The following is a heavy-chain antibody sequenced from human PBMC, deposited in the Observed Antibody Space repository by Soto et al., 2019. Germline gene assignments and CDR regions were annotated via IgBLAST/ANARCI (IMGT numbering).Heavy chain of an antibody. J-gene: IGHJ6*02. CDR2: IDPSDSYT. D-gene: IGHD6-19*01. Sequence: GASLKISCNGSGYSFTSYWISWVRQMPGKGLEWMGRIDPSDSYTNYSPSFQGHVTISADKSISTAYLQWSSLKASDTAMYYCAIEPGIAVAGTSYYYYGMDVWGQWTTVTVSS. CDR3: AIEPGIAVAGTSYYYYGMDV. V-gene: IGHV5-10-1*01. CDR1: GYSFTSYW.